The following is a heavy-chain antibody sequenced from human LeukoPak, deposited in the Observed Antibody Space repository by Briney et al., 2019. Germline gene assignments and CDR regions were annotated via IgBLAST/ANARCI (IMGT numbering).Heavy chain of an antibody. J-gene: IGHJ6*02. D-gene: IGHD2-2*01. CDR2: IIPILGIA. Sequence: SVKVSCKASGGTFSSYTISWVRQAPGQGLEWMGRIIPILGIANYAQKFQGRVTITADKSTSTAYMELSSLRSEDTAVYYCARENLYCSSTSRPPGMDVWGQGTTVTVSS. CDR1: GGTFSSYT. CDR3: ARENLYCSSTSRPPGMDV. V-gene: IGHV1-69*04.